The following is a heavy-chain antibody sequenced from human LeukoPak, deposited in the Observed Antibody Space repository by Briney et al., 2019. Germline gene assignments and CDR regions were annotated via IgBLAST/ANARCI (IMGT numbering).Heavy chain of an antibody. CDR1: GFTFRSFG. V-gene: IGHV3-33*01. D-gene: IGHD3-22*01. CDR2: IWYDGSQK. Sequence: GGSLRLSCTTSGFTFRSFGMHWVRQAPGKGLEWVALIWYDGSQKYYGDAVKGRFTIYRDNSKKVVYLHMNSLRVEDTAVYYCARDGDLIKGAFDYWGQGTLVTVAS. J-gene: IGHJ4*02. CDR3: ARDGDLIKGAFDY.